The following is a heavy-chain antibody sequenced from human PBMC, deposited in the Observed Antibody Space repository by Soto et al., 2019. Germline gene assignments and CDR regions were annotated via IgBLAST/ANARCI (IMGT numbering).Heavy chain of an antibody. Sequence: EVQLVESGGGLVKPGGSLRLSCTFTFNSYSLNWVRQAPGKGLEWVSSISSGSAYIKYADSVKGRFTISRDNANNSLYLQMRSPRVDDTAVYYCTRDESGIIDNRFTPSAQGTLVTVSS. D-gene: IGHD1-26*01. J-gene: IGHJ5*02. CDR1: TFNSYS. CDR3: TRDESGIIDNRFTP. V-gene: IGHV3-21*06. CDR2: ISSGSAYI.